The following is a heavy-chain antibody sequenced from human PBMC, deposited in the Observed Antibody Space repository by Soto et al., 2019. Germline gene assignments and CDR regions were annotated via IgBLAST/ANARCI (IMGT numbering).Heavy chain of an antibody. CDR1: GYTFTSYA. CDR3: ARDRERYPGY. J-gene: IGHJ4*02. V-gene: IGHV1-3*01. CDR2: NNAGNGNT. D-gene: IGHD1-1*01. Sequence: QVQLVQPGAEAKKPGASLKVSCKASGYTFTSYAMHWVRPAPGQRVEWMGWNNAGNGNTKYSQKFQGRDTITRDTSASTAYMKLSSLRCEDTAGNYCARDRERYPGYWGQGTLVTVSS.